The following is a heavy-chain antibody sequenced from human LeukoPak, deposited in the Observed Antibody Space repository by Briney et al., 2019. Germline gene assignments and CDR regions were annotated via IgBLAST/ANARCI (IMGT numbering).Heavy chain of an antibody. CDR2: VNPGGRIA. D-gene: IGHD5-24*01. J-gene: IGHJ4*02. CDR1: GYTFTRYY. Sequence: ASVKASCKASGYTFTRYYMHWVRQSPGHRLEWMGIVNPGGRIATYAQKFQGRVTMTRDTSTSTLYIELTSLRSEDTAVYYCTRDSYNDYYFDYWGQGTLVTVSS. V-gene: IGHV1-46*01. CDR3: TRDSYNDYYFDY.